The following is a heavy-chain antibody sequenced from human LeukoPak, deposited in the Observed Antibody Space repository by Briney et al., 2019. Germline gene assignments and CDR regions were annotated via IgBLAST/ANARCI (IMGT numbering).Heavy chain of an antibody. D-gene: IGHD6-19*01. V-gene: IGHV3-23*01. CDR2: ISGSGGST. Sequence: GGSLRLSCAASGFTFSSYAMSWVRQAPGKGLEWVSAISGSGGSTYYADSVKGRFTISRDNSKNTLYLQMNSLRAEDMAVYYCAKSNGYSSGWPDYWGQGTLVTVSS. J-gene: IGHJ4*02. CDR3: AKSNGYSSGWPDY. CDR1: GFTFSSYA.